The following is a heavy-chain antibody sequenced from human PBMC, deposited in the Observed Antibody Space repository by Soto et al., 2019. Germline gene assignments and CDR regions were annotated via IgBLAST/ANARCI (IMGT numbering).Heavy chain of an antibody. Sequence: QVQLVESGGGVVQPGRSLRLSCAASGFTFSSYGMHWVRQAPGKGLEWVAVIWYDGSNKYYADSVKGRFTISRYNSKNSLYLQMNSLRAEDTAVYYCARDLRLRLVRYYYGMDVWGQGTTVTVSS. D-gene: IGHD6-19*01. V-gene: IGHV3-33*01. CDR3: ARDLRLRLVRYYYGMDV. CDR2: IWYDGSNK. J-gene: IGHJ6*02. CDR1: GFTFSSYG.